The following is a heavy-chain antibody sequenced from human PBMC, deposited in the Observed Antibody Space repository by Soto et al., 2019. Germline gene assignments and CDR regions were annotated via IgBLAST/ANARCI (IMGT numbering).Heavy chain of an antibody. CDR3: ARAMYSSWNGGSWFDP. V-gene: IGHV4-59*01. CDR1: GGSISSYY. D-gene: IGHD6-13*01. Sequence: QVQLQESGPGLVKPSETLSLTCTVSGGSISSYYWSWIRQPPGKGLEWIGYIYYSGSTNYNPSLKSRVTISVDTSKNQFSLKLSSVTAADTAVYYCARAMYSSWNGGSWFDPWGQGTLVTVSS. CDR2: IYYSGST. J-gene: IGHJ5*02.